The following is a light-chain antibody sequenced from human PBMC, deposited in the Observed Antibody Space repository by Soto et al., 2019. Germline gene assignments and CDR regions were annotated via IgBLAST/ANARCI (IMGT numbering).Light chain of an antibody. CDR2: AAS. Sequence: DIQMTQSPSSVSASVGDRVTITCRASPGIGSWLAWYQQKPGKAPKLLIYAASTLQSGVPSRFSGSGSATDFTLTISSLQPDDFAHSYCQQANSFPLTFGGGTTVEIK. V-gene: IGKV1-12*01. CDR3: QQANSFPLT. J-gene: IGKJ4*01. CDR1: PGIGSW.